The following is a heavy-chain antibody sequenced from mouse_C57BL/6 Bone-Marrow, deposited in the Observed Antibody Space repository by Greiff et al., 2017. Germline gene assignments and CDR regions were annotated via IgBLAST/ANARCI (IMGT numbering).Heavy chain of an antibody. D-gene: IGHD1-1*01. J-gene: IGHJ3*01. CDR2: IDPEDGDT. Sequence: EVQLQQSGAELVRPGASVKLSCTASGFNIKDYYMHWVKQRPEQGLEWIGRIDPEDGDTEYAPKFQGKATMTADTSSNTAYLQLRSLTSDDTAVYYCTITTVRGFAYWGQGTLVTVSA. V-gene: IGHV14-1*01. CDR1: GFNIKDYY. CDR3: TITTVRGFAY.